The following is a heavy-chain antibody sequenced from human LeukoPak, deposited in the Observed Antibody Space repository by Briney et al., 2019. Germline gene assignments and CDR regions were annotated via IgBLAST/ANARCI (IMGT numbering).Heavy chain of an antibody. CDR2: IYPADSDI. CDR3: ARQEYCSGGSCYTWFDP. CDR1: GYSIDNYW. V-gene: IGHV5-51*01. J-gene: IGHJ5*02. D-gene: IGHD2-15*01. Sequence: GESLKISCKGSGYSIDNYWIGWVRQMPGKGLEWMGIIYPADSDIRYSPSFQGQVTISADKPISTAYLQWSSLKASDTAMYYCARQEYCSGGSCYTWFDPWGQGTLVTVSS.